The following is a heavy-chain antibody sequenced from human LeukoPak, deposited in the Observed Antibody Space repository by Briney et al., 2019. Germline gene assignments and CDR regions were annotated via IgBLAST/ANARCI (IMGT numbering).Heavy chain of an antibody. CDR1: GFTFSSSW. V-gene: IGHV3-7*01. Sequence: GGSLRLSCAASGFTFSSSWMTWVHQAPGKGLEWLANIKGDGSDKNYVDSVKGRFTISRDNAKNSLFLQMSSLRGEDTALYYCATEHWGPNSWGQGTLVTVSS. J-gene: IGHJ4*02. CDR2: IKGDGSDK. CDR3: ATEHWGPNS. D-gene: IGHD3-16*01.